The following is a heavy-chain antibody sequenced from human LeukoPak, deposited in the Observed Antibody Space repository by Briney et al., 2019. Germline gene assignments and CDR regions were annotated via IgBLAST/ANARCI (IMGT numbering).Heavy chain of an antibody. J-gene: IGHJ4*02. Sequence: GRSLRLSCAASGFTFSYYGMHWVRQAPGKGLEWVAVISDDGSRKYHADSVKGRFTISRDNTKNTLYLQMNGLRVEDTAVYYCARRGWFGDLDYWGQGTLVTVSS. CDR2: ISDDGSRK. D-gene: IGHD3-10*01. CDR1: GFTFSYYG. CDR3: ARRGWFGDLDY. V-gene: IGHV3-30*03.